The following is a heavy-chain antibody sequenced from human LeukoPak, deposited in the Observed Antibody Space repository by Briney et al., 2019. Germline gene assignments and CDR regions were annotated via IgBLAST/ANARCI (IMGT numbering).Heavy chain of an antibody. CDR2: IWFDGNDK. CDR1: GFTFNTYG. CDR3: ARDDGGSGWYDY. Sequence: PGGSLRLSCAPSGFTFNTYGMHWVRQAPGKGLEWVAVIWFDGNDKYYADSVRGRVTISRDNSKNTLYLQMNSLRVEDTAVYYCARDDGGSGWYDYWGQGTLVTVSS. V-gene: IGHV3-33*01. D-gene: IGHD6-19*01. J-gene: IGHJ4*02.